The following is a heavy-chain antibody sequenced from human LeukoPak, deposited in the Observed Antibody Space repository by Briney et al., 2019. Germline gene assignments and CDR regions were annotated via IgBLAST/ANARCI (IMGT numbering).Heavy chain of an antibody. CDR1: GFTFSTYE. V-gene: IGHV3-48*03. CDR3: ARGGNTGYNYNAFDI. CDR2: ITSGSSTT. Sequence: GGSLRLSCAASGFTFSTYEMNWVRQAPGKGLEWVSYITSGSSTTLYADSVRGRFTVFRDNSKNSLYLQMNSLRVEDTAIYYCARGGNTGYNYNAFDIWGQGTMVTVSS. J-gene: IGHJ3*02. D-gene: IGHD3-9*01.